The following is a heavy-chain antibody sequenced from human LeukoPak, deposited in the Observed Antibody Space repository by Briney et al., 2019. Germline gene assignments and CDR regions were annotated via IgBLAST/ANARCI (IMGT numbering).Heavy chain of an antibody. Sequence: PAGGSLRLSCAASGFTFSSYAMSWVRQAPGKGLEWVSGIGASGVSTYYADSVKGRFIISRDNPKNTLYLQMNSLRAEDTAVYYCAKLAGSGSYSGAKRYYFEYWGQGTLVTASS. CDR3: AKLAGSGSYSGAKRYYFEY. CDR1: GFTFSSYA. CDR2: IGASGVST. J-gene: IGHJ4*02. D-gene: IGHD3-10*01. V-gene: IGHV3-23*01.